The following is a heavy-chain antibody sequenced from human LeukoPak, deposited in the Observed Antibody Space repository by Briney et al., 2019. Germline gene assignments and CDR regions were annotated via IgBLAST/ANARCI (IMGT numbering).Heavy chain of an antibody. CDR3: ARNIGVGPNGDS. Sequence: ASVKVSCKASGYTFTVYYMHWVRQAPGQGLEWMGWINPNSGGTDYAQKFQGRVTMTRDTSITTAYMELSRLTSDDTALYYCARNIGVGPNGDSWGQGTLVTVSS. CDR1: GYTFTVYY. D-gene: IGHD6-19*01. V-gene: IGHV1-2*02. CDR2: INPNSGGT. J-gene: IGHJ4*02.